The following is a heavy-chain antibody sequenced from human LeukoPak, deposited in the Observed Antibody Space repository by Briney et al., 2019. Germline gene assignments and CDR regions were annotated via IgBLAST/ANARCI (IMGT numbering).Heavy chain of an antibody. Sequence: SETLSLTCAVYGGSFSNYYWTWIRQPPGKRLEWIGEVHHSGSTNYNPSLKSRVTISVDTSKNQFSLKLSSVTAADTAMYYCCSGAYLYWGQGTLVTVSS. D-gene: IGHD2-15*01. J-gene: IGHJ4*02. CDR1: GGSFSNYY. CDR3: CSGAYLY. CDR2: VHHSGST. V-gene: IGHV4-34*01.